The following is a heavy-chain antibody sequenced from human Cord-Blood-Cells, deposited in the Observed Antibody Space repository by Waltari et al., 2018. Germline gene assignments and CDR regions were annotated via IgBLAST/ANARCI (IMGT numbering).Heavy chain of an antibody. J-gene: IGHJ4*02. CDR1: GYTFTGYY. V-gene: IGHV1-2*02. CDR2: INPNSGGT. D-gene: IGHD1-26*01. CDR3: ARDLMFRGSYFDY. Sequence: PGASVKVSCKASGYTFTGYYMHWVRQAPGQGLEWMGWINPNSGGTNYAQKFQGRVTMTRDTSISTAYMELSRLRSDDTAVYYCARDLMFRGSYFDYWGQGTLVTVSS.